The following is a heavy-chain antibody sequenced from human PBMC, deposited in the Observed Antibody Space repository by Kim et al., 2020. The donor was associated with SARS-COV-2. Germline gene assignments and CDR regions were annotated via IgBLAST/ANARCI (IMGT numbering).Heavy chain of an antibody. J-gene: IGHJ4*02. V-gene: IGHV4-59*01. D-gene: IGHD6-13*01. Sequence: SETLSLTCTVSGGSISSYYWSWIRQPPGKGLEWIGYIYYSGSTNYNPSLKSRVTISVDTSKNQFSLKLSSVTAADTAVYYCARDGGYSSSWYSSYYFDFWGQGTLVTVSS. CDR1: GGSISSYY. CDR2: IYYSGST. CDR3: ARDGGYSSSWYSSYYFDF.